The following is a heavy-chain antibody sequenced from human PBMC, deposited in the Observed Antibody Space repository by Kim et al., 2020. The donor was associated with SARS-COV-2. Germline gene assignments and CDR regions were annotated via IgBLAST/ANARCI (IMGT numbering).Heavy chain of an antibody. V-gene: IGHV4-59*01. D-gene: IGHD3-10*01. J-gene: IGHJ6*01. Sequence: SETLSLTCTVSGGSISSYYWSWIRQPPGKGLEWIGYIYYSGSTNYNPSLKSRVTISVDTSKNQFSLKLSSVTAADTAVYYCSRSAELGSGSYFIYGMDV. CDR3: SRSAELGSGSYFIYGMDV. CDR1: GGSISSYY. CDR2: IYYSGST.